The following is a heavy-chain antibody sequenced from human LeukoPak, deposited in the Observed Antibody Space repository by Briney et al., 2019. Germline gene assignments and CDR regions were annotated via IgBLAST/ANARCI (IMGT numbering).Heavy chain of an antibody. Sequence: PGGSLRLSCAASGFTFNSYAMHWVRQAPGKGLEWVAVISYDADSVKGRFTISGDNSKNTLYLQMNSLRAEDTAVYYCAKDPNDYAWGSLDYWGQGTLVTVSS. J-gene: IGHJ4*02. CDR1: GFTFNSYA. D-gene: IGHD3-16*01. CDR2: ISYD. CDR3: AKDPNDYAWGSLDY. V-gene: IGHV3-30*18.